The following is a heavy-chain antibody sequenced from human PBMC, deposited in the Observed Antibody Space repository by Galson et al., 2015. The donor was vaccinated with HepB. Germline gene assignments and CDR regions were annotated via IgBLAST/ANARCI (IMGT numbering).Heavy chain of an antibody. V-gene: IGHV3-74*03. CDR1: GFTFSSVW. CDR3: AKGPRSLVGDSGKVNWFDP. D-gene: IGHD4-17*01. J-gene: IGHJ5*02. Sequence: SLRLSCAVSGFTFSSVWMHWVRQVPGKGLVWVSRIDRDGTTTTYADSVKGRFTISRDNDRNTLYLQMDSLRAEDTAVHFCAKGPRSLVGDSGKVNWFDPWGQGTLVIVSS. CDR2: IDRDGTTT.